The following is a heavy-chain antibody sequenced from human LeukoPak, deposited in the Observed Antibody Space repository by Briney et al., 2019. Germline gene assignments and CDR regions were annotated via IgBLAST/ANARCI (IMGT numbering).Heavy chain of an antibody. CDR3: AHGRGFGSGDYFDY. V-gene: IGHV2-5*01. Sequence: SGPTLVKPTQTLTLTCTFSGFSLSTRDLSVGWIRQPPGKALEWLALIYWHGDTRYSPSLRGKITIIKDTSKNQVVLTMTNIDPMDTATYYCAHGRGFGSGDYFDYWGQGIMVTVSS. CDR2: IYWHGDT. CDR1: GFSLSTRDLS. J-gene: IGHJ4*02. D-gene: IGHD3-10*01.